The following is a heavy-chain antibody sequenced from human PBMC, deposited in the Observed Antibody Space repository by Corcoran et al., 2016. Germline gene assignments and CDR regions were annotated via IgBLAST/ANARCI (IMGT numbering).Heavy chain of an antibody. CDR1: GFSLSTSGMC. J-gene: IGHJ6*02. D-gene: IGHD1-7*01. V-gene: IGHV2-70*01. CDR3: ARMSVELRVYYYYGMDV. CDR2: IDWDADK. Sequence: QVTLRESGPALVKPTQTLTLTCTFSGFSLSTSGMCVSWIRQPPGKALEWLALIDWDADKYYSTSLKTRLTISKDTSKNQVGLTMTNMDHVETATYYFARMSVELRVYYYYGMDVWGQGTTVTVSS.